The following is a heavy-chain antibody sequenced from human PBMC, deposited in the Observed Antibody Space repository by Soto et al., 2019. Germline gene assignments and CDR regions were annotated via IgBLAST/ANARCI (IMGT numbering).Heavy chain of an antibody. CDR3: ASETAARPYYYYYGMDV. D-gene: IGHD6-6*01. J-gene: IGHJ6*02. V-gene: IGHV3-21*01. CDR2: ISSSSSYI. CDR1: GFTFSSYS. Sequence: EVQLVESGGGLVKPGGSLRLSCAASGFTFSSYSMNWVRQAPGKGLEWVSSISSSSSYIYYADSVKGRFTISRDNAKNALYLQMNSLRAEDTAVYDCASETAARPYYYYYGMDVCGQGTTVTVSS.